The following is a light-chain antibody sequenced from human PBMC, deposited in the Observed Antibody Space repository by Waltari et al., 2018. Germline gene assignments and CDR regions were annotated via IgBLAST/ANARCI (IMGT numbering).Light chain of an antibody. V-gene: IGKV3-20*01. CDR1: QSVSRS. CDR2: GAS. Sequence: IVLTQSPGTLSLSPGERATLSCRASQSVSRSLAWYQQKPGQAPKLLIYGASTRATGIPDLCTGSGSGTDFSLTINSLEPEDFAIYFCQHYVRLPATFGQGTKVEIK. J-gene: IGKJ1*01. CDR3: QHYVRLPAT.